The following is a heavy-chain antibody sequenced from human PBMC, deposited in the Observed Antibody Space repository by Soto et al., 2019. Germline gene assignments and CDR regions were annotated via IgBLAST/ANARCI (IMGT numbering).Heavy chain of an antibody. J-gene: IGHJ5*02. CDR2: IYSSGST. V-gene: IGHV4-4*07. CDR1: GGAISGYY. CDR3: ARGQRFSDWFDP. Sequence: SKTLSLTCTVTGGAISGYYWTWIRQSDGEGLEWIGRIYSSGSTNYNPSLKIRVTISLDTSMNYFSLRLSSVTAADTAVYYCARGQRFSDWFDPWGQGTLVTVSS. D-gene: IGHD3-3*01.